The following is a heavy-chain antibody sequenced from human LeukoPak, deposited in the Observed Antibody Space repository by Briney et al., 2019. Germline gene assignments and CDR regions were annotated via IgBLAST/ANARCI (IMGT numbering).Heavy chain of an antibody. CDR1: GYFITTGHY. D-gene: IGHD3-10*01. CDR3: ARHRSGTGYFDY. CDR2: IYEGETT. J-gene: IGHJ4*02. V-gene: IGHV4-38-2*02. Sequence: SETLSLTCTVSGYFITTGHYWGWARQPPGKGLEWIGSIYEGETTYYNPSLKTRLTISLDRSKNQFSLKLSSVTAADTAVYYCARHRSGTGYFDYWGQGTLVTVSS.